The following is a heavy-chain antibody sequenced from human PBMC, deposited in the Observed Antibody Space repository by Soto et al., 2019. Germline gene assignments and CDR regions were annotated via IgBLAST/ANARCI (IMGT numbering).Heavy chain of an antibody. Sequence: LSLTCTVSGGSISSYYWSWIRQPPGKGLEWIGYIYYSGSTNYNPSLKSRVTISVDTSKNQFSLKLTSVTAADTAVYYCASSNIAAAGFYYYGMDVWGRGTTVTVSS. CDR3: ASSNIAAAGFYYYGMDV. J-gene: IGHJ6*02. CDR1: GGSISSYY. D-gene: IGHD6-13*01. CDR2: IYYSGST. V-gene: IGHV4-59*01.